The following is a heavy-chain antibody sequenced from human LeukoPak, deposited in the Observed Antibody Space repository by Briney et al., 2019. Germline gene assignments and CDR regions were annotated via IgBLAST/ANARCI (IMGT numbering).Heavy chain of an antibody. J-gene: IGHJ4*02. CDR3: ARDTSSGGFDY. D-gene: IGHD6-25*01. CDR1: GFTLSSYW. CDR2: IKQEGSEK. Sequence: SGGSLRLSCAASGFTLSSYWMSWVRQAPGKGLEWVANIKQEGSEKYYVDSVKGRFTISRDNVKNSLYLQTNSLRAEDTAVCYCARDTSSGGFDYWGQGTLVTVSS. V-gene: IGHV3-7*04.